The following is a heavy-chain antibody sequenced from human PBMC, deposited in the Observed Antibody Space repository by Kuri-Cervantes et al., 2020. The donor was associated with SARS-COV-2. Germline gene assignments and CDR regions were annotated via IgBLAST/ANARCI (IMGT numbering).Heavy chain of an antibody. J-gene: IGHJ4*02. V-gene: IGHV3-52*01. CDR3: AKDQDGGYSSSWHDY. Sequence: SLKISCAASGFTFSSSWMHWVCQVPEKGLEWVADIKCDGSEKYYVDSVKGRLTISRDNSKNTLYLQMNSLRAEDTAVYYCAKDQDGGYSSSWHDYWGQGTLVTVSS. D-gene: IGHD6-13*01. CDR1: GFTFSSSW. CDR2: IKCDGSEK.